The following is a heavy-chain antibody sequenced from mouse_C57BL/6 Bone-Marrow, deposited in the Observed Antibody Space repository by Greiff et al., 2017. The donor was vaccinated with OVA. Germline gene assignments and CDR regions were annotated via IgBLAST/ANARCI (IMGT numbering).Heavy chain of an antibody. V-gene: IGHV1-9*01. J-gene: IGHJ1*03. CDR3: ARTPLLLGRVFDV. D-gene: IGHD4-1*01. CDR2: ILPGSGST. CDR1: GYTFTGYW. Sequence: VQLQQPGAELVKPGASVKLSCKASGYTFTGYWIEWVKQRPGHGLEWIGEILPGSGSTNYNEKFKGKATFTADTSSNTAYMQLSSLTTEDSAIYYCARTPLLLGRVFDVWGTGTTVTVSS.